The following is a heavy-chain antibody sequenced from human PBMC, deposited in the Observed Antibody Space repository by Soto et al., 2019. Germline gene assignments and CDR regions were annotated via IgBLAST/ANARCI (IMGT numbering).Heavy chain of an antibody. V-gene: IGHV4-34*01. Sequence: SETLSLTCAVYGGSFSGYYWSWIRQPPGKGLEWIGEINHSGSTNYNPSLKSRVTISVDTSKNQFSLKLSSVTAADTAVYYCASPSGWYRYFDYWGQGTLVTVSS. D-gene: IGHD6-19*01. CDR2: INHSGST. CDR3: ASPSGWYRYFDY. CDR1: GGSFSGYY. J-gene: IGHJ4*02.